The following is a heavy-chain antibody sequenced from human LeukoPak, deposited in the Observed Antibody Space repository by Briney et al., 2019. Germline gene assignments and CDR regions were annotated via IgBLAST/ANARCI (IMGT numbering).Heavy chain of an antibody. Sequence: GESLKISCKGSGYSFTSYWIGWVRQMPGKGLEWMGIIYPGDSDTRYSPSFQGQVTISADKSISTAYLQWSSLKASDTAMYYCARQRNVYLYDFWSGYSYYYYYYMDVWGKGTTVTVSS. D-gene: IGHD3-3*01. J-gene: IGHJ6*03. CDR3: ARQRNVYLYDFWSGYSYYYYYYMDV. CDR1: GYSFTSYW. CDR2: IYPGDSDT. V-gene: IGHV5-51*01.